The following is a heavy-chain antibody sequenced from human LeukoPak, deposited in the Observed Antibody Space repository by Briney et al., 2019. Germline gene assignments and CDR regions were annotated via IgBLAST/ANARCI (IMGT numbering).Heavy chain of an antibody. D-gene: IGHD2-15*01. Sequence: GGSLRLSCEASGFIFSNYAMSWVRQLPGRRLEWVSAITGSGGTTYYADSVKGRFTMSRDNSKNTLYLQMSSLRAEDTAVYFCAKSTGGVVALTSLIDPWGQGTLVTVSS. CDR1: GFIFSNYA. J-gene: IGHJ5*02. CDR3: AKSTGGVVALTSLIDP. V-gene: IGHV3-23*01. CDR2: ITGSGGTT.